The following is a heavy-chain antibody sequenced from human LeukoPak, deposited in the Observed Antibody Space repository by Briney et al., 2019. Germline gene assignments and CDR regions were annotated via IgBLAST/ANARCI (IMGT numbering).Heavy chain of an antibody. V-gene: IGHV4-4*07. CDR2: IYTSGST. CDR1: GGSISSYY. Sequence: SETLSLTCTVSGGSISSYYWSWIRQPAGKGLEWIGRIYTSGSTNYNPSLKSRVTMSVDTSKNQFSLKLSSVTAADTAVYYCASASGSGRNYAFDNWGQGTMVTVSS. CDR3: ASASGSGRNYAFDN. D-gene: IGHD1-26*01. J-gene: IGHJ3*02.